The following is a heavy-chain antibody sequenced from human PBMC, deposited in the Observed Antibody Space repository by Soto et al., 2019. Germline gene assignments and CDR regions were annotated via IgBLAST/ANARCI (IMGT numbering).Heavy chain of an antibody. CDR2: IIPIFGTA. D-gene: IGHD6-13*01. V-gene: IGHV1-69*01. CDR1: GGTFSSYA. J-gene: IGHJ6*02. Sequence: QVQLVQSGAEVKKPGSSVKVSCKASGGTFSSYAISWVRQAPGQGLEWMGGIIPIFGTANYAQKFQGRVTITADESTRTAYMELSSLRSEDTAVYYCARGRYSSSWYEYYYYGMDVWGQGTTVTVYS. CDR3: ARGRYSSSWYEYYYYGMDV.